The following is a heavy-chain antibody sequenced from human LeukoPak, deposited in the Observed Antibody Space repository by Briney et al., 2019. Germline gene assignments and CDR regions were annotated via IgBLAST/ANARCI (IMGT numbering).Heavy chain of an antibody. Sequence: GGSLRLSRAASGFSFSNAWMSWVRQAPGKGLEWVGRIKSKTDGGTTDDAAPVKGRFTISRDDSKNTLYLQMNSLKTEDTAVYYCTTDPQRGYYFDYWGQGTLVTVSS. J-gene: IGHJ4*02. CDR2: IKSKTDGGTT. CDR1: GFSFSNAW. V-gene: IGHV3-15*01. CDR3: TTDPQRGYYFDY. D-gene: IGHD5-24*01.